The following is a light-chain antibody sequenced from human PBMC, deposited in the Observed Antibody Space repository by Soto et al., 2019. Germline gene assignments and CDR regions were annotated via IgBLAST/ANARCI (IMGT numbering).Light chain of an antibody. CDR2: SNS. CDR1: SFNTGSNT. J-gene: IGLJ7*01. V-gene: IGLV1-44*01. Sequence: QSVLTQPPSASGTPGQRVTISCSGSSFNTGSNTVNWYQQLPGTAPKLLIYSNSQRPSGVPDRFSGSKSGTAASLAISGLQSEDEADYYCAAWDDSLKEPVFGGGTQLTVL. CDR3: AAWDDSLKEPV.